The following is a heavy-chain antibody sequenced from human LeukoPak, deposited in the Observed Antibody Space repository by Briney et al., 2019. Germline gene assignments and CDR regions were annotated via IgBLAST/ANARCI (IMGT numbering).Heavy chain of an antibody. J-gene: IGHJ4*02. Sequence: PGGSLRLSCAASGYTLSSYWTSWVRQAPGKGLEWVANINQDGSEKYYVDSVKGRFTISRDNAKNSLYLQMNSLRAEDTAVYYCARDSGVVTGAAAPGYWGQGTLVAVSS. CDR2: INQDGSEK. CDR3: ARDSGVVTGAAAPGY. D-gene: IGHD6-13*01. CDR1: GYTLSSYW. V-gene: IGHV3-7*01.